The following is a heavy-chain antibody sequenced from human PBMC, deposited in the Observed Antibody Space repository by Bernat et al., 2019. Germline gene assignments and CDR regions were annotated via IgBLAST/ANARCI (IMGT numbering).Heavy chain of an antibody. Sequence: QVQLQESGPGLVKPSETLSLTGTVSGDSISRSSYHGGWTRQPPGRGLEWIGTIYYSGSPYYNPSFKSLVTISVDTSQNQFPLKLTSVTAADTAVYYCGRHWLPDYWGQGTLVTVSS. CDR1: GDSISRSSYH. J-gene: IGHJ4*02. CDR2: IYYSGSP. D-gene: IGHD5-12*01. CDR3: GRHWLPDY. V-gene: IGHV4-39*01.